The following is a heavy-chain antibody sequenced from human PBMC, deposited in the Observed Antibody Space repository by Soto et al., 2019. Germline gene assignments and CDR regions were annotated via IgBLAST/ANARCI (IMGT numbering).Heavy chain of an antibody. CDR3: ARGAAYDFWSGLDV. D-gene: IGHD3-3*01. Sequence: PGGSLRLSCAASGFTFSSYDMHWVRQATGKGLEWVSAIGTAGDTYYPVSVKGRFTISRENAKNSLYLQMNSLRAEDTAVYYCARGAAYDFWSGLDVWGQGTTVTVSS. CDR2: IGTAGDT. J-gene: IGHJ6*02. V-gene: IGHV3-13*01. CDR1: GFTFSSYD.